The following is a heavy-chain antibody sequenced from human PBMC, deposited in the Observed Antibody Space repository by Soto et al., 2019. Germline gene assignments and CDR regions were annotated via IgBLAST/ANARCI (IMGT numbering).Heavy chain of an antibody. V-gene: IGHV3-53*01. J-gene: IGHJ5*02. CDR1: GFTVSSNY. Sequence: PGGSLRLSCAASGFTVSSNYMSWVRQAPGKGLEWVSVIYSGGSTYYADSVKGRFTISRDNSKNTLYLQMNSLRAEDTAVYYCARDYNRGYSSSWFSWGQGTLVTVSS. D-gene: IGHD6-13*01. CDR2: IYSGGST. CDR3: ARDYNRGYSSSWFS.